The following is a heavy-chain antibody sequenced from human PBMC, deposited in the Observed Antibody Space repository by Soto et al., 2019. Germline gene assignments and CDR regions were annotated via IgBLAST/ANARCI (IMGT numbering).Heavy chain of an antibody. CDR3: ARYCSGGSCYEGRSSLFDY. Sequence: PSETLSLTCTVSGGSISSGDYYWSWIRQHPGKGLEWIGYIYYSGSTYYNPSLKSRVTISVDTSKNQFSLKLSSVTAADTAVYYCARYCSGGSCYEGRSSLFDYWGQGTLVTVSS. D-gene: IGHD2-15*01. J-gene: IGHJ4*02. CDR2: IYYSGST. V-gene: IGHV4-30-4*01. CDR1: GGSISSGDYY.